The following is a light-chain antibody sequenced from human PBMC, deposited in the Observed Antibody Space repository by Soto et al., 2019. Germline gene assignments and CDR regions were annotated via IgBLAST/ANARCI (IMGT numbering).Light chain of an antibody. Sequence: IVMTQSPATLSVSPGERATLSCRASQSVATNLAWYQQKPGQAPRLLIHSASTRATGVPARFSXXXXXXXXXLTISSLQSEDFAVYYCQHHNYWPSFGQGTNLEIK. CDR1: QSVATN. CDR3: QHHNYWPS. CDR2: SAS. V-gene: IGKV3-15*01. J-gene: IGKJ2*01.